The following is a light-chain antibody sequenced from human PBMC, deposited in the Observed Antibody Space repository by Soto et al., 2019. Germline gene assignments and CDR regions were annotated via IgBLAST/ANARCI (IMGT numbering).Light chain of an antibody. J-gene: IGKJ2*01. CDR1: QSISSW. CDR2: KAS. V-gene: IGKV1-5*03. CDR3: QQYKSYPYT. Sequence: DIQMTQSPSTLSASVGDRVTITCRASQSISSWLAWYQQKPGKPPKLLIYKASRLESGVPSKLSGSGSGTEFTLTIRILQPDDFATKYSQQYKSYPYTCGQGTKLDIK.